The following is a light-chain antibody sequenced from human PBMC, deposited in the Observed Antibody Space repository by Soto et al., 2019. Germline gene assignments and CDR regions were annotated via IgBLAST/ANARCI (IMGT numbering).Light chain of an antibody. J-gene: IGKJ5*01. CDR3: QQYNNWPAIT. CDR1: QRISNN. V-gene: IGKV3D-15*01. Sequence: EIVMTESPPTLSVSPGEGAALSCGASQRISNNLAWYQQKPVQAPRLLXYGASTRATGIPARFSGSGSGTELTLTISSLQSEDFAVYYCQQYNNWPAITFGQGTRLEIK. CDR2: GAS.